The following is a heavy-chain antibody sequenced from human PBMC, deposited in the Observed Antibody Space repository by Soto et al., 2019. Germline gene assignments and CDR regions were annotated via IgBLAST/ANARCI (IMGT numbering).Heavy chain of an antibody. CDR3: AREGIVLAPAPSDDACDI. J-gene: IGHJ3*02. CDR1: GFTFSNYY. D-gene: IGHD2-2*01. V-gene: IGHV3-7*01. CDR2: IKQDGSDK. Sequence: EVQLVESGGGLVQPGGSLRLFCAASGFTFSNYYMSCVRQAPGKGLEWVANIKQDGSDKFYVDSVKGRFTISRDNAENSLYLQMNSLRAEDTAVYYCAREGIVLAPAPSDDACDIWGQGTSVTVSS.